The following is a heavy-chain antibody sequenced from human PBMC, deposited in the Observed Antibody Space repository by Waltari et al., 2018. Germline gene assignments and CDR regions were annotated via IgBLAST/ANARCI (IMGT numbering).Heavy chain of an antibody. V-gene: IGHV4-39*07. CDR1: GGSISSSSYY. CDR3: ARYSSSWYKGPFGY. CDR2: IYYSGST. J-gene: IGHJ4*02. Sequence: QLQLQESGPGLVKPSETLSLTCPVSGGSISSSSYYWGWIRQPPGKGLEWIGSIYYSGSTYYNPSLKSRVTISVDTSKNQFSLKLSSVTAADTAVYYCARYSSSWYKGPFGYWGQGTLVTVSS. D-gene: IGHD6-13*01.